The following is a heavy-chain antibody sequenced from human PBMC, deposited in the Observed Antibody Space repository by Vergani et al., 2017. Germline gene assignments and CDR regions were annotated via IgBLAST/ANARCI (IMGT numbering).Heavy chain of an antibody. J-gene: IGHJ6*02. D-gene: IGHD5-18*01. CDR3: ARLTPCVDTAMGCRYYYGMDV. CDR2: IYPGDSDT. Sequence: EVQLVQSGAEVKKPGESLKISCKGSGYSFTSYWIGWVRQMPGKGLEWMGIIYPGDSDTRYSPSFQGQVTISADKSISTAYLQWSSLKASDTAMYYCARLTPCVDTAMGCRYYYGMDVWGQGTTVTVSS. CDR1: GYSFTSYW. V-gene: IGHV5-51*01.